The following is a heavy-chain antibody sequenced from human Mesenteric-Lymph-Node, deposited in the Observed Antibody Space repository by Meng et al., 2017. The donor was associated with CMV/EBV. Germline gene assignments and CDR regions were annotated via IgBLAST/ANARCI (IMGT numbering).Heavy chain of an antibody. D-gene: IGHD2-2*01. CDR3: AKGRGVVPATMGGAYDDYSILDV. CDR1: GFTFNSFA. J-gene: IGHJ6*02. CDR2: ISGSGGGT. V-gene: IGHV3-23*01. Sequence: GESLKISCAASGFTFNSFAMTWVRQAPGKGLEWVSTISGSGGGTYYADSVKARFTISRDNSKNKVYLQVNSLRAEDTALYYCAKGRGVVPATMGGAYDDYSILDVWGQGTTVTVSS.